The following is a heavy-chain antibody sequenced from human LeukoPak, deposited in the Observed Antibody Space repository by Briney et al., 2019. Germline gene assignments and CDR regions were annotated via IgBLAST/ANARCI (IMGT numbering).Heavy chain of an antibody. D-gene: IGHD3-3*01. CDR1: GYTFTGYY. V-gene: IGHV1-2*02. J-gene: IGHJ4*02. CDR3: ARRLRGDFWTTTFDY. CDR2: INPNSGGT. Sequence: ASVKVSCKASGYTFTGYYMHWVRQAPGQGLEWMGWINPNSGGTNYAQKFQGRVIMTRDTSISKAYMELSRLRSDDTAVYYCARRLRGDFWTTTFDYWGQGTLVTVSS.